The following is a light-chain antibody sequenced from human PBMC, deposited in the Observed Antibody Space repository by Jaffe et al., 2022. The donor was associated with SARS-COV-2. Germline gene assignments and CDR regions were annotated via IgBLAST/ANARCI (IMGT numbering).Light chain of an antibody. CDR1: QSVSSIY. J-gene: IGKJ3*01. CDR2: GAS. Sequence: ETVLTQSPGTLSLSPGERATLSCRASQSVSSIYLAWYQQKPGQAPRLLIYGASSRATGIPDRFSGSGSGTDFTLTISRLEPEDFAVYYCQQYGSSPTFGPGTKVDIK. V-gene: IGKV3-20*01. CDR3: QQYGSSPT.